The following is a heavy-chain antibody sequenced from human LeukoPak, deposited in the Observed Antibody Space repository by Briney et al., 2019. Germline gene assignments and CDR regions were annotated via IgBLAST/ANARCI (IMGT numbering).Heavy chain of an antibody. Sequence: KPGGSLRLSCAASGFTFSSYSMNWVRQAPGKGLEGVSSISSSSSYIYYADSVKGRFTISRDNAKNSLYLQMNSLRAEDTAVYYCARDLGIAVAGTGFDYWGQGTLVTVSS. CDR2: ISSSSSYI. V-gene: IGHV3-21*01. J-gene: IGHJ4*02. CDR1: GFTFSSYS. D-gene: IGHD6-19*01. CDR3: ARDLGIAVAGTGFDY.